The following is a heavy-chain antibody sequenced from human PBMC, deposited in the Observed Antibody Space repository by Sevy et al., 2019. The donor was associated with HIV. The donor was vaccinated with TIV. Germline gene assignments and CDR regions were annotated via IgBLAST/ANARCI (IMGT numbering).Heavy chain of an antibody. D-gene: IGHD1-26*01. CDR3: ARDAWEGRTTRGYNWFDP. V-gene: IGHV3-11*06. Sequence: GGSLRLSCAASGFTFSDYYMSWIRQAPGKGLEWVSYISGLTNYINYADSVKGGFTISRDNAKNSLYLQMNSLRVEDTAVYYCARDAWEGRTTRGYNWFDPWGQGTLVTVSS. CDR2: ISGLTNYI. CDR1: GFTFSDYY. J-gene: IGHJ5*02.